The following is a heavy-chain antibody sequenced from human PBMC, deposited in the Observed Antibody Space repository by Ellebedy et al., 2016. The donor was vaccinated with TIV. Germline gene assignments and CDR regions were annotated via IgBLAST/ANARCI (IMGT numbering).Heavy chain of an antibody. CDR3: ARDPVGVGPAFDV. CDR2: ITESGGNT. J-gene: IGHJ3*01. Sequence: GESLKISCAASGLTFSSHAMSWVRQAPGKGLEWVSSITESGGNTYYADSVKGRFTISRDNSEDTLYLQMNSLRAEETAIYYCARDPVGVGPAFDVWGQGTMVTVSS. CDR1: GLTFSSHA. D-gene: IGHD4-23*01. V-gene: IGHV3-23*01.